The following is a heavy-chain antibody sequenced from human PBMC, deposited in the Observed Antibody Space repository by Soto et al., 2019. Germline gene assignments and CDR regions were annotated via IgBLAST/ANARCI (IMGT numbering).Heavy chain of an antibody. CDR1: GFTFSNAW. D-gene: IGHD3-16*02. J-gene: IGHJ4*02. CDR2: IKSKTDGGTT. Sequence: EVQLVESGGGLVKPGGSLILSCAASGFTFSNAWMNWFRQAPGKGLEWVGRIKSKTDGGTTDYAAPVKGRFTISRDDSKNTLYLQMNSLKPEDTAVYYCIVRYPYYFDYWGQGTLVTVSS. V-gene: IGHV3-15*07. CDR3: IVRYPYYFDY.